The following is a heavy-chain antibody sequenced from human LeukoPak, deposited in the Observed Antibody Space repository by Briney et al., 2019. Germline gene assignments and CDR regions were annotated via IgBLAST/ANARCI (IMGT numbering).Heavy chain of an antibody. V-gene: IGHV3-20*04. CDR1: GFTFDDYG. D-gene: IGHD6-19*01. CDR3: ARGSRALAVAGTGDY. Sequence: PGGSLRLSCAASGFTFDDYGMTWVRQAPGKGLEWVSGINWNGGSTGYADSVKGRFTISRDNAKNSLYLQMNSLRAEDTALYYCARGSRALAVAGTGDYWGQGTLVTVSS. J-gene: IGHJ4*02. CDR2: INWNGGST.